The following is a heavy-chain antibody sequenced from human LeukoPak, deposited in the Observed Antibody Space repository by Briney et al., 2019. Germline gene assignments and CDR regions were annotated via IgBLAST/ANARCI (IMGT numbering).Heavy chain of an antibody. CDR2: IKQDGSAR. Sequence: GGSLRLSCAASGFTFSSYWMNWVRQAPGKGLEWVANIKQDGSARYYVDSVKGRFTISRDNAKNLLYLQMNSLRAEDTAVYYCARASIPDCWGQGTLVTVSS. CDR1: GFTFSSYW. J-gene: IGHJ4*02. V-gene: IGHV3-7*01. CDR3: ARASIPDC. D-gene: IGHD6-6*01.